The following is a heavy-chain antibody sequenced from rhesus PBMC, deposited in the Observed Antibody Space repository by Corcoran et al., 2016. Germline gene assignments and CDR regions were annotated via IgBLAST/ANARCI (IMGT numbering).Heavy chain of an antibody. CDR1: GFTFGSYA. CDR2: LTPLVRIT. V-gene: IGHV1-198*02. D-gene: IGHD1-44*01. J-gene: IGHJ6*01. Sequence: QVQLVQYGAEVKKPGSSVKVSCKAYGFTFGSYAISWVRQAPGKGLGWVGDLTPLVRITTAAGNVAVKFTIPPATSPSAAYMELGSLISGDTAVYYFASSGGNYGDGLDSWGQGVVFTVSS. CDR3: ASSGGNYGDGLDS.